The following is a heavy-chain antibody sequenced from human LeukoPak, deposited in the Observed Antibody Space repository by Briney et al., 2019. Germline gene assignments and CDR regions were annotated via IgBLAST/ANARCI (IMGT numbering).Heavy chain of an antibody. CDR1: GGSISSYY. CDR3: ARVSWFPGTSYYYMDV. CDR2: IHYSGTT. Sequence: SETLSLTCTVSGGSISSYYWSWIRQPPGKGLEWIGYIHYSGTTNYNPSLKSRVTISVDTSKNQFSLKLNSVTAADTAVYYCARVSWFPGTSYYYMDVWGKGTTVTVSS. J-gene: IGHJ6*03. D-gene: IGHD1-1*01. V-gene: IGHV4-59*01.